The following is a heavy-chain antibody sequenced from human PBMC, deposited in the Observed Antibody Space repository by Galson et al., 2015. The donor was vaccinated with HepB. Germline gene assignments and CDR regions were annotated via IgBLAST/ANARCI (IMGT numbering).Heavy chain of an antibody. CDR2: INPNSGGT. Sequence: SVKVSCKASGYTFTGYYMHWVRKAPGQGLEWMGWINPNSGGTNYAQKFQGRVTMTRDTSISTAYMELSRLRSDDTAVYYCAREGSGYCSSTSCPYNAFDIWGQGTMVTVSS. J-gene: IGHJ3*02. CDR3: AREGSGYCSSTSCPYNAFDI. V-gene: IGHV1-2*02. CDR1: GYTFTGYY. D-gene: IGHD2-2*01.